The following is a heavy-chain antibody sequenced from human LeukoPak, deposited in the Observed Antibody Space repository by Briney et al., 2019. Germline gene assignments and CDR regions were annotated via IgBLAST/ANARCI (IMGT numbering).Heavy chain of an antibody. CDR1: GFTSSSYA. V-gene: IGHV3-23*01. CDR2: ISGSGGST. CDR3: AKASMRTPWIQLH. D-gene: IGHD5-18*01. Sequence: GGSLRLSCAASGFTSSSYAMSWVRQAPGKGLEWVSAISGSGGSTYYADSVKGRFTISGDNSKNTLYLQMNSLRAEDTAVYYCAKASMRTPWIQLHWGQGTLVTVSS. J-gene: IGHJ4*02.